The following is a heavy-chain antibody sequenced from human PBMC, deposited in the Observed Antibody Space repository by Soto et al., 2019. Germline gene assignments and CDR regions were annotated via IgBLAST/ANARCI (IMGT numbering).Heavy chain of an antibody. D-gene: IGHD2-2*02. Sequence: GGSLRLSCAASRYTFKSHGLSWVRQAPGKGLEWVSTIDSSGVNTHYADSVRGRFTISGDNSRNTLHLQMHDLRADDTALYYWVPWVSAPIDYRGQGTVATGYS. V-gene: IGHV3-23*01. CDR1: RYTFKSHG. J-gene: IGHJ4*02. CDR3: VPWVSAPIDY. CDR2: IDSSGVNT.